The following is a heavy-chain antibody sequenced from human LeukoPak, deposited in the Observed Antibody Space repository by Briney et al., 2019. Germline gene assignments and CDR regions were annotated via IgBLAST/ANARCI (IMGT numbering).Heavy chain of an antibody. CDR3: ALGYCSSTSCYGSGMDV. CDR1: GYSFTSYW. D-gene: IGHD2-2*01. J-gene: IGHJ6*02. V-gene: IGHV5-51*01. Sequence: GESLKISCKGSGYSFTSYWIGWVRQMPGKGLEWMGIIYPGDSETRYSPSFQGQVTISADKSISTAYLQWSSLKASDTAMYYCALGYCSSTSCYGSGMDVWGQGTTVTVSS. CDR2: IYPGDSET.